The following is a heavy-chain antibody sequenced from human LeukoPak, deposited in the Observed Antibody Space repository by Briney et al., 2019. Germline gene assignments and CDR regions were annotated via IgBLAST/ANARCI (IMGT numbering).Heavy chain of an antibody. Sequence: SETLSLTGAVYGGSFSGYYWSWIRQPPGKGLEWIGEINHSGSTNYNPSLKSRVTISVDTSKNQFSLKLSSVTAADTAVYYCARGRITMVRGVIITSHYYYGMDVWGKGTTVTVSS. J-gene: IGHJ6*04. CDR2: INHSGST. V-gene: IGHV4-34*01. D-gene: IGHD3-10*01. CDR3: ARGRITMVRGVIITSHYYYGMDV. CDR1: GGSFSGYY.